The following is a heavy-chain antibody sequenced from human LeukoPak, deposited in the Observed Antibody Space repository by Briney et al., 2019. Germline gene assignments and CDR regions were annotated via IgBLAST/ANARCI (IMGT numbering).Heavy chain of an antibody. CDR2: ISSSSSYI. Sequence: AGSLRLSCAASGFTFSSYSMNWVRQAPGKGLEWVSSISSSSSYIYYADSVKGRFTISRDNAKNSLYLQMNSLRAEDTAVYYCAREWGIAVIDYWGQGTLVTVSS. CDR1: GFTFSSYS. V-gene: IGHV3-21*01. D-gene: IGHD6-19*01. J-gene: IGHJ4*02. CDR3: AREWGIAVIDY.